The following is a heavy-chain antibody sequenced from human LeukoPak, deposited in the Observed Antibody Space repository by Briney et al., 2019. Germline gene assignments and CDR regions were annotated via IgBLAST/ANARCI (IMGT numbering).Heavy chain of an antibody. CDR3: ARDRMRVGFGGFDP. J-gene: IGHJ5*02. CDR1: GYSITSGYY. CDR2: IYHSGST. Sequence: SETLSLTCIVSGYSITSGYYWGWIRQPPGKGLEWIGSIYHSGSTYYNPSLKSRVTISVDTSKNQFSLKLSSVTAADTAVYYCARDRMRVGFGGFDPWDQGTLVTVSS. D-gene: IGHD3-16*01. V-gene: IGHV4-38-2*02.